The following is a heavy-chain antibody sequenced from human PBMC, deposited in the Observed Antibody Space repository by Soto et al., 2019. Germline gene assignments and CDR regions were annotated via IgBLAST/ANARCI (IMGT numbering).Heavy chain of an antibody. CDR3: ATDPYYYDSSGYYYQNPNDY. V-gene: IGHV4-39*01. Sequence: SQTLTLTCTVSGGYISNSGYSCSWIRLPPGKGLEWIGSIYYSGSTYYNPSLKSRVTISVDTSKNQFSLKLSSVTAADTAVYYCATDPYYYDSSGYYYQNPNDYWGQG. J-gene: IGHJ4*02. CDR2: IYYSGST. D-gene: IGHD3-22*01. CDR1: GGYISNSGYS.